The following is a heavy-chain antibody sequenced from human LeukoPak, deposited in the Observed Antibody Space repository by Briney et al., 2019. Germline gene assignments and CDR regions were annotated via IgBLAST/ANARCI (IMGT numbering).Heavy chain of an antibody. D-gene: IGHD2-15*01. Sequence: GGSLRLSCAASGFTFDDYAMHWVRQAPGKGLEWVSGISWNSGSIGYADSVKGRFTISRDNAKNSLYLQMNSLRAEDTALYYCAKDIGLGYAFDIWGQGTMVTVSS. CDR1: GFTFDDYA. CDR3: AKDIGLGYAFDI. CDR2: ISWNSGSI. J-gene: IGHJ3*02. V-gene: IGHV3-9*01.